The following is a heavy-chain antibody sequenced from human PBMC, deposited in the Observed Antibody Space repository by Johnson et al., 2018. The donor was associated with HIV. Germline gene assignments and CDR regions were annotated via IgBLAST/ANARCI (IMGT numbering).Heavy chain of an antibody. D-gene: IGHD3-10*01. J-gene: IGHJ3*02. Sequence: VQLVESGGGLVQPGGSLRLSCAASGFTFSSYATSWVRQATGKGLEWVSTIGTTGDTYYPGSVNGRFTISRENAKNSLYLQMSSLRAGDTAVYYCARTLGFGTEDAFDIWGQGTMVTVSS. V-gene: IGHV3-13*01. CDR2: IGTTGDT. CDR1: GFTFSSYA. CDR3: ARTLGFGTEDAFDI.